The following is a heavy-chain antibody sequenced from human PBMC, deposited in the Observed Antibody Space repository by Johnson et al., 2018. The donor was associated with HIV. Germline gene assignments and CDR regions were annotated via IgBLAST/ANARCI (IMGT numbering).Heavy chain of an antibody. CDR2: ISGDGSSS. V-gene: IGHV3-74*02. CDR3: AGGIRVAGGNDAFDI. D-gene: IGHD6-19*01. CDR1: GFTISTFW. J-gene: IGHJ3*02. Sequence: EQLVESGGALVQPGGSLRLSCEVSGFTISTFWMHWVRQVPGKGLMWVSRISGDGSSSSYADSVKGRFTISRDNSKNTLFLQMNSLRAEDTAVYYCAGGIRVAGGNDAFDIGGQGTMVTVSA.